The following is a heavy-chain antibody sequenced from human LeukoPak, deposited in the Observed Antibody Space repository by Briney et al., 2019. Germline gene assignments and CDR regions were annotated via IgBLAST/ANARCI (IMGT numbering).Heavy chain of an antibody. CDR1: GFTFSSYA. V-gene: IGHV3-23*01. CDR2: ISGSGGST. CDR3: AKEEQPYYYYGMDV. Sequence: GGSLRLSCAAPGFTFSSYAMSWVRQAPGKGLEWVSAISGSGGSTYYADSVKGRFTISRDNSKNTLYLQMNSLRAEDTAVYYCAKEEQPYYYYGMDVWGQGTTVTVSS. J-gene: IGHJ6*02. D-gene: IGHD6-13*01.